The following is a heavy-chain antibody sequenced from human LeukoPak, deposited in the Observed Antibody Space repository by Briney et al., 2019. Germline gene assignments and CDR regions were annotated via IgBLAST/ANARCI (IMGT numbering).Heavy chain of an antibody. Sequence: SETLSLTCTVSGGSISSSSYSWGWIRQPPGKGLEWIGSIYYSGSTYYNPSLKSRVTISVDTSKNQFSLKLSSVTAADTAVYYCARHSAASSSWRLYGGDSWGQGTLVTVSS. CDR2: IYYSGST. J-gene: IGHJ4*02. CDR1: GGSISSSSYS. V-gene: IGHV4-39*01. CDR3: ARHSAASSSWRLYGGDS. D-gene: IGHD6-13*01.